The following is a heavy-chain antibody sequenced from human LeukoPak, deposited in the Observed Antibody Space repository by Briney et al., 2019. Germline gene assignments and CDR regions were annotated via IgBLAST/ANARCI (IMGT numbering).Heavy chain of an antibody. CDR3: AREVVATRWDPGFDY. J-gene: IGHJ4*02. CDR2: IYTSGST. V-gene: IGHV4-4*07. D-gene: IGHD5-12*01. CDR1: GGSISSYY. Sequence: TSETLSLTCTVSGGSISSYYWSWIRRPAGKGLEWIGRIYTSGSTNYNPSLKSRVTMSVDTSKNQFSLKLSSVTAADTAVYYCAREVVATRWDPGFDYWGQGTLVTVSS.